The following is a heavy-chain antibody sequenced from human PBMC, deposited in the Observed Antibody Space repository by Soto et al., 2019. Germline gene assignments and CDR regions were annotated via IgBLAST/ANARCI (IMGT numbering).Heavy chain of an antibody. CDR2: IWYDGSNK. V-gene: IGHV3-33*01. Sequence: VGSLRLSCAASGFTFSSYGMHWVRQAPGKGLEWVAVIWYDGSNKYYADSVKGRFTISRDNSKNTLYLQMNSLRAEDTAVYYCARSIAAAGLDYWGQGTLVTVSS. CDR1: GFTFSSYG. J-gene: IGHJ4*02. D-gene: IGHD6-13*01. CDR3: ARSIAAAGLDY.